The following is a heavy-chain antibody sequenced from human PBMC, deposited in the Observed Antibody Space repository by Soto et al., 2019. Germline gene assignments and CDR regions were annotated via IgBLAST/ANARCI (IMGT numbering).Heavy chain of an antibody. J-gene: IGHJ6*02. CDR1: GGSISSYY. V-gene: IGHV4-59*01. CDR2: IYYSGST. CDR3: ASQNYYGSGSYYDYYYYGMDV. Sequence: PSETLSLTCTVSGGSISSYYWSWIRQPPGKGLEWIGYIYYSGSTNYNPSLKSRVTISVDTSKNQFSLKLSSVTAADTAVYYCASQNYYGSGSYYDYYYYGMDVWGQGTTVTVS. D-gene: IGHD3-10*01.